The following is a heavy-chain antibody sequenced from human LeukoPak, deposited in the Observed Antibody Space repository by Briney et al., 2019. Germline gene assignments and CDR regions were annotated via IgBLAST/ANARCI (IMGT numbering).Heavy chain of an antibody. CDR1: GGSISSFY. D-gene: IGHD3-10*01. J-gene: IGHJ4*02. CDR3: ARGSGSFGY. CDR2: IYYSGST. Sequence: SETLSLTCTVSGGSISSFYWSWIRPPPGKGLEWIGYIYYSGSTNYNPSLKSRVTISVDASKNQFSLKLSSVTAADTAVYYCARGSGSFGYWGQGTLVTVSS. V-gene: IGHV4-59*01.